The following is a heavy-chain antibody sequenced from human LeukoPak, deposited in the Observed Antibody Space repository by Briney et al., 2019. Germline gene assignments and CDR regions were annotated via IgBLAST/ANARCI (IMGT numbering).Heavy chain of an antibody. CDR1: GYTFTGYY. V-gene: IGHV1-2*02. CDR2: INPNSGGT. D-gene: IGHD5-12*01. J-gene: IGHJ4*02. CDR3: AREGTVATIALDY. Sequence: ASVKGSCKAFGYTFTGYYMHWVRQAPGQGLEWMGWINPNSGGTNYAQKFQGRVTTTRDTSISTAYMELSRLRSDDTAVYYCAREGTVATIALDYWGQGTLVTVSS.